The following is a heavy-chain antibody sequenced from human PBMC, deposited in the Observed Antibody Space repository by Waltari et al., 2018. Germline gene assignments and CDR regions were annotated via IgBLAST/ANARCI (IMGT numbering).Heavy chain of an antibody. CDR1: GYTFTAYD. J-gene: IGHJ4*02. Sequence: QVHLVQSGAEVTKPGASVKVSCKASGYTFTAYDMHWVRQAPGQALEWMGWIHPNSGASNYAQKFQGKVTMTRDTSVSTVYMELSSLTSDDTAVYYCARGYYDSSGFYPFDYWGQGTLASVSS. V-gene: IGHV1-2*02. D-gene: IGHD3-22*01. CDR3: ARGYYDSSGFYPFDY. CDR2: IHPNSGAS.